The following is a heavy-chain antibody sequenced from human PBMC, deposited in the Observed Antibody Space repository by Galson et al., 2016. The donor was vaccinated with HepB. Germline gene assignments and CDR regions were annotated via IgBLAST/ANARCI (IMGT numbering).Heavy chain of an antibody. CDR1: GFTFSSYA. V-gene: IGHV3-23*01. CDR3: AKDIYLVRVMSFDI. D-gene: IGHD3-22*01. Sequence: SLRLSCAASGFTFSSYAMSWVRQAPGKGLEWVSGISGSGGSTSYADSVKGRFTISRDNSKNTLYLQMNSLRAEDTALYYCAKDIYLVRVMSFDIWGQGTMVTVSS. CDR2: ISGSGGST. J-gene: IGHJ3*02.